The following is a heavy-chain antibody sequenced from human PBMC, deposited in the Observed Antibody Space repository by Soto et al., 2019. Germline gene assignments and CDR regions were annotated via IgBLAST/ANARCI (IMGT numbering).Heavy chain of an antibody. CDR1: GFTFSSYA. CDR2: ISSNGGST. J-gene: IGHJ4*02. Sequence: GGSLRLSCSASGFTFSSYAMHWVRQAPGKGLEYVSAISSNGGSTYYADSVKGRFTISRDNSKNTLYLQMSSLRAEDTAVYYWVKIRGAYCGGACCSNDYWGQGTLVTVSS. V-gene: IGHV3-64D*08. D-gene: IGHD2-21*02. CDR3: VKIRGAYCGGACCSNDY.